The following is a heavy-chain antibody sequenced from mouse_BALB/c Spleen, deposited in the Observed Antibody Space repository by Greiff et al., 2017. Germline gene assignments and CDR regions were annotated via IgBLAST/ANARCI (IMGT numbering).Heavy chain of an antibody. V-gene: IGHV14-3*02. J-gene: IGHJ4*01. CDR2: IDPANGNT. Sequence: DVQLQESGAELVKPGASVKLSCTASGFNIKDTYMHWVKQRPEQGLEWIGRIDPANGNTKYDPKFQGKATITADTSSNTAYLQLSSLTSEDTAVYYCASPPAPGDAMDYWGQGTSVTVSS. CDR1: GFNIKDTY. CDR3: ASPPAPGDAMDY.